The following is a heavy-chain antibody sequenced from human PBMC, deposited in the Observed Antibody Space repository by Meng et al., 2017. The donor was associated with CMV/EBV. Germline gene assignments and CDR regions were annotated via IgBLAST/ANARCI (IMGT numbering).Heavy chain of an antibody. CDR1: GFTFSSYA. CDR2: ISYDGSNK. V-gene: IGHV3-30-3*01. J-gene: IGHJ3*02. CDR3: ARDDAVIGLIDFGPFDI. D-gene: IGHD3-22*01. Sequence: VQLVESGGGVVQPGRSLRLSCAASGFTFSSYAMHWVRQAPGKGLEWVAVISYDGSNKYYADSVKGRFTISRDNSKNTLYLQMNSLRAEDTAVYYCARDDAVIGLIDFGPFDIWGQGTMVTVSS.